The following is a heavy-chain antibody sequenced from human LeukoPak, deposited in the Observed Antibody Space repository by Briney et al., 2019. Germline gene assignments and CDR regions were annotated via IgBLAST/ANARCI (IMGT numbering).Heavy chain of an antibody. Sequence: GSLRLSCAASGFTVSSNYMNWVRQAPGKGLEWVSLITSGGDTYYADSVKGRFTLSRDNSENTVYLQLNSLRAEDTAVYYCARGFGSSPPARHLDFWGQGTLVTVSS. J-gene: IGHJ4*02. CDR3: ARGFGSSPPARHLDF. V-gene: IGHV3-53*01. CDR2: ITSGGDT. CDR1: GFTVSSNY. D-gene: IGHD2-15*01.